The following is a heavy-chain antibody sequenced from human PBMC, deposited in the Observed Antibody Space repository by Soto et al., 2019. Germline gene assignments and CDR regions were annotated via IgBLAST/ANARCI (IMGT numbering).Heavy chain of an antibody. CDR1: GYTFTTYE. CDR3: AKLYYDSSDRSSYYGMDV. D-gene: IGHD3-22*01. J-gene: IGHJ6*02. Sequence: GASVKVSCKASGYTFTTYEISWVRQAPGQGLEWMGRISTYNGNTNYPQSLQGRLTMTTDTSATTAYMELRSLRAEDTAVYYCAKLYYDSSDRSSYYGMDVWGQGTTVTVSS. CDR2: ISTYNGNT. V-gene: IGHV1-18*01.